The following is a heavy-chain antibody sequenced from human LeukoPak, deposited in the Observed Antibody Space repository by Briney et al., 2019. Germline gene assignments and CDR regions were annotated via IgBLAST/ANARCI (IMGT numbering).Heavy chain of an antibody. CDR3: MESSGYYYPFDY. Sequence: MPSETLSLTCAVSGYYISSGNYLGWIRPPPGKGLEWIGSFYHSRNTYYNPSLKSRVTISVDASKNQFSLNLYSVTAADTAVYYCMESSGYYYPFDYWGQGTLVTVSS. D-gene: IGHD3-22*01. CDR1: GYYISSGNY. J-gene: IGHJ4*02. CDR2: FYHSRNT. V-gene: IGHV4-38-2*01.